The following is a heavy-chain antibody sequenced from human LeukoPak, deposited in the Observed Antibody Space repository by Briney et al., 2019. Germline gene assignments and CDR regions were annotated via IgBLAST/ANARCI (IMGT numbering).Heavy chain of an antibody. J-gene: IGHJ1*01. CDR3: ARERSSGLASAIQH. Sequence: HPGRSLRLSCAASGFTFSSYGMHCVRQAPGKGLEWVAVIWYDGSNKYYADSVKGRFTISRDNSKNTLYLQMNSLRAEDMAVYYCARERSSGLASAIQHWGQGTLVTVSS. D-gene: IGHD3-22*01. CDR1: GFTFSSYG. V-gene: IGHV3-33*01. CDR2: IWYDGSNK.